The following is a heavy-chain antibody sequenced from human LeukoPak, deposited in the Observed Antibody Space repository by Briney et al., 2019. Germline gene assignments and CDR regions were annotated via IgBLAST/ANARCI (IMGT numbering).Heavy chain of an antibody. D-gene: IGHD3-22*01. CDR2: ILYDGSMQ. CDR3: ARDPRGPTTYDSSARDSLDY. V-gene: IGHV3-30*03. Sequence: GGSLRLSCAASGFTFSSYSMHWVRQAPGKGLEWLAVILYDGSMQYYAESMKGRLTISRDNSRNTVYMQMSSLRTEDTAGYYCARDPRGPTTYDSSARDSLDYWGQGTLVTVSS. J-gene: IGHJ4*02. CDR1: GFTFSSYS.